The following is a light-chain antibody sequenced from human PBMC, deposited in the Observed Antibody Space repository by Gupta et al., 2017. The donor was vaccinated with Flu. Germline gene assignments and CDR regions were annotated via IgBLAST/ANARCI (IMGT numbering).Light chain of an antibody. J-gene: IGKJ5*01. CDR3: QQYDNLIT. CDR2: DAS. V-gene: IGKV1-33*01. Sequence: IQITQSPSSLSASVGDRVTITCQASQDISNYLNWYQQKPGKAPKLLIYDASNLERGVPSRFSGSGSGTYFTFTISSLQPEDIATYYCQQYDNLITFGQGTRLEIK. CDR1: QDISNY.